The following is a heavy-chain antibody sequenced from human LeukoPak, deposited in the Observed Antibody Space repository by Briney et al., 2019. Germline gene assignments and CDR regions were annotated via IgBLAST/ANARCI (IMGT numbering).Heavy chain of an antibody. CDR1: GFTFDGYA. D-gene: IGHD3-10*01. Sequence: PGGSLRLSCAASGFTFDGYAMHWVRQAPGKGLEWVSGISWNSGSIGYADSVKGRFTISRDNAKNSLYLQMNSLRAEDTALYYCAKDIAPQERGVDYWGQGTLVTVSS. CDR3: AKDIAPQERGVDY. CDR2: ISWNSGSI. V-gene: IGHV3-9*01. J-gene: IGHJ4*02.